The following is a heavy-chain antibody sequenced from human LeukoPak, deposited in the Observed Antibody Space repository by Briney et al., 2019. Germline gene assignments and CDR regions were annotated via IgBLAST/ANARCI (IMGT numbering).Heavy chain of an antibody. CDR3: AKRAVWGSYRQYYFDY. J-gene: IGHJ4*02. Sequence: GGSLRLSCAASGFTFSSYAMSWVRQAPGKGLEWVSAISGSGGSTYYADSVKGRFTISRDNSKNTLYLQMNSLRAEDTAVYYCAKRAVWGSYRQYYFDYWGQGTLVTVSS. D-gene: IGHD3-16*02. CDR2: ISGSGGST. CDR1: GFTFSSYA. V-gene: IGHV3-23*01.